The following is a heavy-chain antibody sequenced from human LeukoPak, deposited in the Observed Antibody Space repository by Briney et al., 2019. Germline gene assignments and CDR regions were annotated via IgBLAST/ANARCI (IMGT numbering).Heavy chain of an antibody. CDR1: GGPISSYY. Sequence: SETLSLTCNVPGGPISSYYWSWIREPPGKGLEGIGYIYTSGSTNYNPSLKSRVTISVDTSKNQFSLKLSSVTAADTAVYYCARATDGGYCSGTSCYTLNWFDPWGQGTLVTVSS. V-gene: IGHV4-4*09. J-gene: IGHJ5*02. D-gene: IGHD2-2*02. CDR2: IYTSGST. CDR3: ARATDGGYCSGTSCYTLNWFDP.